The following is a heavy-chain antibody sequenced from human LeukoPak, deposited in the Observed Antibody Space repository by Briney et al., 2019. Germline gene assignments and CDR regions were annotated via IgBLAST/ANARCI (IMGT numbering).Heavy chain of an antibody. V-gene: IGHV1-18*01. CDR2: ISAYNGNT. J-gene: IGHJ4*02. CDR1: GYTFTSYG. D-gene: IGHD6-13*01. Sequence: GASVKVSCKASGYTFTSYGISWVRQAPGQGLEWMGWISAYNGNTNYVQKLQGRVTMTTDTSTSTAYMELRSLRSDDTAVYYCARDWGYSSSWYDGDYWGQGTLVTVSS. CDR3: ARDWGYSSSWYDGDY.